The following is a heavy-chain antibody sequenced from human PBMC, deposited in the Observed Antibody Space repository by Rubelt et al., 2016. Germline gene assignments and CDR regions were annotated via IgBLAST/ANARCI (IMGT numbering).Heavy chain of an antibody. J-gene: IGHJ5*02. CDR1: GYSISSGYY. CDR2: IYHSGST. V-gene: IGHV4-38-2*02. CDR3: ARGPIVVVPAATHNNWFDP. D-gene: IGHD2-2*01. Sequence: QVQLQESGPGLVKPSETLSLTCTVSGYSISSGYYWGWIRQPPGKGLEWIGSIYHSGSTYYNPSLKSGLTISVDTSKNQFSLKLSSVTAADTAVYYCARGPIVVVPAATHNNWFDPWGQGTLVTVSS.